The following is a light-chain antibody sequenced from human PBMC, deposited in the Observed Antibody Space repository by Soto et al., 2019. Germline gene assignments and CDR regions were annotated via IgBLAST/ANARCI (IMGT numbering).Light chain of an antibody. CDR1: QSVSSSY. V-gene: IGKV3-20*01. J-gene: IGKJ4*01. Sequence: EIVLTQSPGTLSLSPGERATLSCRASQSVSSSYLAWYQQKPGQAPRLLIYGASSRATGIPDRFSGSGSGTDFTLTISRLEPEDFAVYYWQQYGSSLEVTFGGGTKVEIK. CDR3: QQYGSSLEVT. CDR2: GAS.